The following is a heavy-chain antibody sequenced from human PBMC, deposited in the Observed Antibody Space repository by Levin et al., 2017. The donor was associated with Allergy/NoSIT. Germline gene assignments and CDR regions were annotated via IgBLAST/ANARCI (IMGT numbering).Heavy chain of an antibody. CDR2: FDPEDGET. CDR3: ATGGPGLGAQGGWFDP. V-gene: IGHV1-24*01. D-gene: IGHD3-16*01. CDR1: GYTLTELS. J-gene: IGHJ5*02. Sequence: GASVKVSCKVSGYTLTELSMHWVRQAPGKGLEWMGGFDPEDGETIYAQKFQGRVTMTEDTSTDTAYMELSSLRSEDTAVYYCATGGPGLGAQGGWFDPWGQGTLVTVSS.